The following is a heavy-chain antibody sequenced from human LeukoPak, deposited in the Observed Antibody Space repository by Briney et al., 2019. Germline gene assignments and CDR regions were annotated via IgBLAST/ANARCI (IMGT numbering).Heavy chain of an antibody. D-gene: IGHD1-26*01. CDR2: ISGSGGST. J-gene: IGHJ4*02. CDR3: ARDLYGMGYFDC. V-gene: IGHV3-23*01. Sequence: PGGSLRLSCAASGFTFSSYAMSWVRQAPGKGLEWVSAISGSGGSTYYADSVKGRFTISRDNSKNTLYLQMNSLRAEDTAVYYCARDLYGMGYFDCWGQGSLVTVSS. CDR1: GFTFSSYA.